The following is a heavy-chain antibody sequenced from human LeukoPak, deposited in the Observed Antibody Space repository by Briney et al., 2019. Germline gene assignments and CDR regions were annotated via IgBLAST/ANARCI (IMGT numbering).Heavy chain of an antibody. CDR2: ISSSSTTI. CDR3: ARDRGYSYGYPSDY. V-gene: IGHV3-48*01. CDR1: GFTFSNYN. D-gene: IGHD5-18*01. Sequence: GGSLRLSCAASGFTFSNYNMNWVRQAPGKGLEWVSYISSSSTTIYYADSVKGRFTISRDTAKKSLYLQMNSLRAEDTAVYYCARDRGYSYGYPSDYWGQGTLVTVSS. J-gene: IGHJ4*02.